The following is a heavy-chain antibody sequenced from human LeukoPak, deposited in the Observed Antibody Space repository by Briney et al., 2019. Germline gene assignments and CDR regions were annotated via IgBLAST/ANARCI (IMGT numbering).Heavy chain of an antibody. CDR3: AKGGKWDVTPFDY. J-gene: IGHJ4*02. CDR2: ISGSDGST. CDR1: GFTFSSYA. D-gene: IGHD1-26*01. Sequence: GGSLRLSCAASGFTFSSYAMSWVRQAPGKGLEWVSAISGSDGSTYYADSVKGRFTISRDNSKNTLYLQVNGLRAEDTAVYYCAKGGKWDVTPFDYWGQGTLVTVSS. V-gene: IGHV3-23*01.